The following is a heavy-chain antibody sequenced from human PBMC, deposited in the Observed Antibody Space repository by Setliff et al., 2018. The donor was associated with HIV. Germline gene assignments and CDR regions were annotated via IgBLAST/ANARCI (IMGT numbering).Heavy chain of an antibody. D-gene: IGHD3-22*01. CDR3: GKDLYYYDSSGNDY. CDR1: GFTFSSYP. Sequence: GGSLRLSCAASGFTFSSYPMTWVRQAPGKGLEWVSAISNSSPGNTYYADSVRGRFTISRDNSKNTLFLQMNSLRAEDTAVYYCGKDLYYYDSSGNDYWGQGTLVTVSS. V-gene: IGHV3-23*01. CDR2: ISNSSPGNT. J-gene: IGHJ4*02.